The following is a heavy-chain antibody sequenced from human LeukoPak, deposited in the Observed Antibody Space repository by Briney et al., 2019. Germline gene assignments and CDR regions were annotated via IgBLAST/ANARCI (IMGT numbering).Heavy chain of an antibody. CDR2: INPNSGGT. V-gene: IGHV1-2*02. J-gene: IGHJ4*02. CDR1: GYTFTGYY. D-gene: IGHD4-11*01. Sequence: GASVKVSCNASGYTFTGYYMHWVRQAPGQGLEWMGWINPNSGGTNYAQKFQGRVTMTRDTSISTAYMELSRLGSDDTAVYYCASFPPRGGFHDYSNYGPGLYFHYWGQGTLVTVSS. CDR3: ASFPPRGGFHDYSNYGPGLYFHY.